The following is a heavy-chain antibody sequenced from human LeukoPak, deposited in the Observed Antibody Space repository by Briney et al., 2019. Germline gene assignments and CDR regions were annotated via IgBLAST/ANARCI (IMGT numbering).Heavy chain of an antibody. CDR3: TTAQYYDILTGYSPFDY. Sequence: GGSLRLSCAASGFTFSNAWMSWVRQAPGKGLEWVGRIKSETDGGTTDYAAPVKGRFTISRDDSKNTLYLQMNSLKTEDTAVYYCTTAQYYDILTGYSPFDYWGQGTLVTVSS. V-gene: IGHV3-15*01. CDR2: IKSETDGGTT. D-gene: IGHD3-9*01. J-gene: IGHJ4*02. CDR1: GFTFSNAW.